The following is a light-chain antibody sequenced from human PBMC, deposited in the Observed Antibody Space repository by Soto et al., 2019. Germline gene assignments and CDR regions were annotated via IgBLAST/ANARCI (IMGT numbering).Light chain of an antibody. Sequence: IVMPQSPATLSVSPGERSTFCCRASQYITIYLAWYQQKPGQAPRLLIYDASNRATGIPARFSGSGSGTDFTLTISSLEPDDFAVYYCQQRADWPITFGQGTRLEIK. CDR1: QYITIY. J-gene: IGKJ5*01. CDR3: QQRADWPIT. V-gene: IGKV3-11*01. CDR2: DAS.